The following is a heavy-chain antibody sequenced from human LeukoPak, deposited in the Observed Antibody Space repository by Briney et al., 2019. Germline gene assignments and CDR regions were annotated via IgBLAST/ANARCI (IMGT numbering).Heavy chain of an antibody. V-gene: IGHV3-48*01. D-gene: IGHD2-2*01. Sequence: AGGSLRLSCAASGFTFSSNSMNWVRQAPGKGLEWISYISSSGTTIHYADSVRGRFSISRDNSKNTLYLQMNSLRAEDTAVYYCARDGGYCSSTSCPMYYFDYWGQGTLVTVSS. CDR2: ISSSGTTI. CDR3: ARDGGYCSSTSCPMYYFDY. CDR1: GFTFSSNS. J-gene: IGHJ4*02.